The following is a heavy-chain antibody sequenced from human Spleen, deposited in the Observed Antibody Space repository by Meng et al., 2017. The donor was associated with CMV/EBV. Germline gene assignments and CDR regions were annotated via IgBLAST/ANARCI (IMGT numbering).Heavy chain of an antibody. CDR2: IKQDGSEK. V-gene: IGHV3-7*01. Sequence: GGSLRLSCAASGFTFSSYWMSWVRQAPGKGLEWVANIKQDGSEKYYVDSVKGRFTISRDNAKNSLYLQMNSLRAEDTAVYYCARDTSGSYIYYYYGMDVLGQGTTVTVSS. CDR3: ARDTSGSYIYYYYGMDV. J-gene: IGHJ6*02. D-gene: IGHD1-26*01. CDR1: GFTFSSYW.